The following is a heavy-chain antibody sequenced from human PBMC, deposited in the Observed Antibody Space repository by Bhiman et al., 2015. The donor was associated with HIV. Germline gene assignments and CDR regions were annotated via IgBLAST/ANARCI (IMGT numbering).Heavy chain of an antibody. D-gene: IGHD3-22*01. V-gene: IGHV3-30*04. CDR2: ISYDGSNN. Sequence: QVQLVESGGGVVQSGRSLWVSCEASGFTFSSYTMHWVRQAPGKGLEWVAVISYDGSNNYYADSVKGRFTISRDNFKNTLYLQINSLRAEDTAVYYCAKDRRELVITDFDYWGQGTLVTVSS. CDR3: AKDRRELVITDFDY. J-gene: IGHJ4*02. CDR1: GFTFSSYT.